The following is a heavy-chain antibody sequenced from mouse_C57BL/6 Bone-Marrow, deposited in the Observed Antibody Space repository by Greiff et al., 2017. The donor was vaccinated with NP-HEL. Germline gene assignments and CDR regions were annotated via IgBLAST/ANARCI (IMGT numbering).Heavy chain of an antibody. Sequence: QVHVKQPGAELLRPGSSVKLSCKASGYTFTSYWMHWVKQRPIQGLEWIGNIDPSDSETHYNQKFKDKATLTVDKSSSTAYMQLSSLTSEDSAVYYCAKGLGRAWFAYWGQGTLVTVSA. V-gene: IGHV1-52*01. J-gene: IGHJ3*01. D-gene: IGHD2-4*01. CDR2: IDPSDSET. CDR3: AKGLGRAWFAY. CDR1: GYTFTSYW.